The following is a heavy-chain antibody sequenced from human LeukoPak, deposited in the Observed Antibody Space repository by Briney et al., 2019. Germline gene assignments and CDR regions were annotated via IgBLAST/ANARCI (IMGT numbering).Heavy chain of an antibody. D-gene: IGHD1-1*01. CDR2: IYYSGST. J-gene: IGHJ4*02. Sequence: PSETLSLTRTVSGGSISSYYWSWIRQPPGKGLEWIGYIYYSGSTNYNPSLKSRVTISVDTSKNQFSLKLSSVTAADTAVYYCARDDHDGISYWGQGTLVTVSS. CDR3: ARDDHDGISY. V-gene: IGHV4-59*01. CDR1: GGSISSYY.